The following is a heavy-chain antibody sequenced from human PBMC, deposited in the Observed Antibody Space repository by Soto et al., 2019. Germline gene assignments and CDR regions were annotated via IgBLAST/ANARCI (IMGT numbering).Heavy chain of an antibody. CDR2: IIPILGIA. D-gene: IGHD3-22*01. Sequence: SVKVSCKASGGTFSSYTISWVRQAPGQGLEWMGRIIPILGIANYAQKFQGRVTITADKSTSTAYMELSSLRSEDTAVYYCASERAYYYDSSGYYNYYYYGMDVWGQGTTVTVSS. CDR3: ASERAYYYDSSGYYNYYYYGMDV. J-gene: IGHJ6*02. CDR1: GGTFSSYT. V-gene: IGHV1-69*02.